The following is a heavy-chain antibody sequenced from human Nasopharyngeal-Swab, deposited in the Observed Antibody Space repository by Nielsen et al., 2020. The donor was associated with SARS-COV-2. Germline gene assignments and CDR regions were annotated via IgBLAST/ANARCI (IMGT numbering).Heavy chain of an antibody. CDR2: ISYDGSNK. CDR1: GFTFSSYA. J-gene: IGHJ5*02. Sequence: GGSLRLSFAASGFTFSSYAMHWVRPAPGKGLEWVAVISYDGSNKYYADSVKGRFTISRDNSKNTLYLQMNSLRAEDTAVYYCARGDIVVVPAAIPGRPFDPWGQGTLVTVSS. CDR3: ARGDIVVVPAAIPGRPFDP. D-gene: IGHD2-2*02. V-gene: IGHV3-30-3*01.